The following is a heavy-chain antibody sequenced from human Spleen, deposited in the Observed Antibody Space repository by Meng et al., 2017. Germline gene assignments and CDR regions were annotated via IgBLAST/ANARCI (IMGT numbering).Heavy chain of an antibody. CDR1: GGSISSSNW. Sequence: QVRLRESGPGLVRPSETLSLTCTVSGGSISSSNWWSWVRQPPGKGLEWIGEIYHSGSTNYNPSLKSRVTISVDKSKNQFSLKLSSVTAADTAVYYCARGLLHSSGSLGYWGQGTLVTVSS. V-gene: IGHV4-4*02. D-gene: IGHD6-19*01. CDR3: ARGLLHSSGSLGY. J-gene: IGHJ4*02. CDR2: IYHSGST.